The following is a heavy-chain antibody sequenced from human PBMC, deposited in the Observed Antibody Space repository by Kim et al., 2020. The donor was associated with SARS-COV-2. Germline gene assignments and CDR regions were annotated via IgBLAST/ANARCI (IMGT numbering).Heavy chain of an antibody. CDR2: ISYDGSNK. V-gene: IGHV3-33*05. CDR3: ARDRDGGYDAPAPYYYYGMDV. CDR1: GFTFSSYG. Sequence: GGSLRLSCAASGFTFSSYGMHWVRQAPGKGLEWVAVISYDGSNKYYADSVKGRFTISRDNSKNTLYLQMNSLRAEDTAVYYCARDRDGGYDAPAPYYYYGMDVWGQGTTVTVSS. J-gene: IGHJ6*02. D-gene: IGHD5-12*01.